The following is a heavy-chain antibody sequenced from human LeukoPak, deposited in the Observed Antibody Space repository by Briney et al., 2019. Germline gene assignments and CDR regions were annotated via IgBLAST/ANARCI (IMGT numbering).Heavy chain of an antibody. CDR2: IYYSGST. D-gene: IGHD1-14*01. CDR3: ARHRSAGISHAFDY. V-gene: IGHV4-39*01. J-gene: IGHJ4*02. Sequence: SETLSLTCTVTSGSISSSDYWWNWLRQPPGKGLEWIGNIYYSGSTYYSPSLKTRVTMSIDTSTNQFSLSLTSVTAADTAVYYCARHRSAGISHAFDYWGQGILVTVSS. CDR1: SGSISSSDYW.